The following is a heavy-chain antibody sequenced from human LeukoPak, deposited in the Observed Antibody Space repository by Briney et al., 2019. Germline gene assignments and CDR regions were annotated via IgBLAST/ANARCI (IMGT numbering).Heavy chain of an antibody. Sequence: SETLSLTCTVSGGSISSYYWSWIRQPAGKGLEWIGRIYTSGSTNYNPSLKSRVTMSVDTSKNQFSLKLSSVTAADTAVYYCARESRGIVGATDAFDIWGQGTMVTVSS. CDR2: IYTSGST. CDR1: GGSISSYY. CDR3: ARESRGIVGATDAFDI. V-gene: IGHV4-4*07. J-gene: IGHJ3*02. D-gene: IGHD1-26*01.